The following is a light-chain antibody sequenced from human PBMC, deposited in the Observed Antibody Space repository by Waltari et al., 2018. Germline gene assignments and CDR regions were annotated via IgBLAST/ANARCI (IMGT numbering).Light chain of an antibody. CDR2: DVT. J-gene: IGLJ1*01. CDR1: TTYVGAYDF. V-gene: IGLV2-14*01. CDR3: SSYTTTNTFV. Sequence: QSALTQPASVSVSPGQSITISCTGSTTYVGAYDFVAWYQQHPGKAHQLMVFDVTHRPSGISNRFSGSKSGDTASLTISGLQAEDEAYYYCSSYTTTNTFVFGTGTNVTVV.